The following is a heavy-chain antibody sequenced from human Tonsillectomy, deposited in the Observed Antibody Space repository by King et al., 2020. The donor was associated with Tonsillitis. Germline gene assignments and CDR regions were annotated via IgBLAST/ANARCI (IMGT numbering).Heavy chain of an antibody. Sequence: VQLVESGGGLVQPGGSLRLSCAASGFTFSAYWMSWVRQAPGKGLEWVANIKQDGSEKYYVDSVKGRFTISRDNAKRSLFLQMNSLRAEDTAVYYSARDSLPPDYWGQGTLVTVSS. V-gene: IGHV3-7*01. CDR1: GFTFSAYW. CDR3: ARDSLPPDY. CDR2: IKQDGSEK. J-gene: IGHJ4*02.